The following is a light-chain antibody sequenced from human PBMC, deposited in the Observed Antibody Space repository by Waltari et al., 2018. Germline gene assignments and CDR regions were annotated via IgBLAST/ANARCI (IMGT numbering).Light chain of an antibody. CDR3: QQYNNWLYT. J-gene: IGKJ2*01. CDR2: DAS. CDR1: QSASTN. V-gene: IGKV3-15*01. Sequence: ERVMPQSPATLYVSLGETATLSCRASQSASTNLAWYQQKAGQAPRLLIYDASIRATGVPARFSGSGAGTEFTLTITGLQSEDFAVYYCQQYNNWLYTFGQGTKLEIK.